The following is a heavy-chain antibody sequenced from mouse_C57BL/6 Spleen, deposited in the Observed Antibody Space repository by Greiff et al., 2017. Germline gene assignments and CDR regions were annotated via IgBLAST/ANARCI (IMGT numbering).Heavy chain of an antibody. J-gene: IGHJ2*01. CDR1: GYTFTSYW. CDR2: IDPSDSYT. CDR3: ASAGSHYYGSRGGY. Sequence: VQLQQPGAELVKPGASVKLSCKASGYTFTSYWMQWVKQRPGQGLEWIGEIDPSDSYTNYNQKFKGKATLTVDTSSSTAYMQLSSLTSEDSAVYYCASAGSHYYGSRGGYWGQGTTLTVSS. V-gene: IGHV1-50*01. D-gene: IGHD1-1*01.